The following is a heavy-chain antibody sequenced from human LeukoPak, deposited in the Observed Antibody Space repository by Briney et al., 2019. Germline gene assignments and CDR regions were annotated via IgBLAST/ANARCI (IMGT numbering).Heavy chain of an antibody. D-gene: IGHD3-22*01. CDR2: IYISGNT. V-gene: IGHV4-61*02. J-gene: IGHJ5*02. CDR1: GGSISSGTDY. Sequence: SETLSLTCTVSGGSISSGTDYWTWIRQSAGKGLEWIGLIYISGNTNYNPSLKSRVSISIDTSKNQFSLKLSSVTAADTAVYYCARDGSRNGYYDSSGYYHAWGQGTLVTVSS. CDR3: ARDGSRNGYYDSSGYYHA.